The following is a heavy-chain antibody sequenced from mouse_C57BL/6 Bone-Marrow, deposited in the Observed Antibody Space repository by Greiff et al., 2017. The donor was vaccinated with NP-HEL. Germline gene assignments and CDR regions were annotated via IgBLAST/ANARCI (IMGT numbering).Heavy chain of an antibody. CDR2: ISDGGSYT. D-gene: IGHD1-1*01. V-gene: IGHV5-4*03. CDR3: ASVITTVVDWYFDV. J-gene: IGHJ1*03. Sequence: EVKLVESGGGLVKPGGSLKLSCAASGFTFSSYAMSWVRQTPEKRLEWVATISDGGSYTYYPDNVKGRFTIYRDNAKNNLYLQMSHLKSEDTAMYYCASVITTVVDWYFDVWGTGTTVTVSS. CDR1: GFTFSSYA.